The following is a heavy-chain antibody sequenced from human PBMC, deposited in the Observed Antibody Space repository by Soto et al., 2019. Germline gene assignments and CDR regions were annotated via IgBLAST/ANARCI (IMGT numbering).Heavy chain of an antibody. V-gene: IGHV1-18*01. CDR2: ISPYNGNT. CDR3: ARGGLGYCRGGSCPKTWFDP. D-gene: IGHD2-15*01. Sequence: ASVKVSCKACGYTFTSYGISWVRQAPGQGLEWMGWISPYNGNTNYAQKLQGRVTMTTDTSTSTAYMELRSLRSDDTAVYYCARGGLGYCRGGSCPKTWFDPWGQGTLVPVSS. CDR1: GYTFTSYG. J-gene: IGHJ5*02.